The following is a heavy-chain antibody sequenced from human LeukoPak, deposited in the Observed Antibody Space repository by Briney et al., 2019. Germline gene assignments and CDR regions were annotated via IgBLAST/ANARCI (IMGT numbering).Heavy chain of an antibody. D-gene: IGHD6-6*01. Sequence: GASVKVSCKASGYTFTSYDINWVRQATGHGLEWMAWMNPNSGNTGYAQKFQGRVTITRNTSISTAYMELSSLRSEDTAVYYCARSLEYSSHDLDYWGQGTLVTVSS. V-gene: IGHV1-8*03. CDR2: MNPNSGNT. CDR1: GYTFTSYD. J-gene: IGHJ4*02. CDR3: ARSLEYSSHDLDY.